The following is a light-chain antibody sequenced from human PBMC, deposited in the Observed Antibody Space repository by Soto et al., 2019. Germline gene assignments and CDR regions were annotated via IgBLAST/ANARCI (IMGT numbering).Light chain of an antibody. V-gene: IGKV3-15*01. J-gene: IGKJ1*01. CDR1: QSVSSN. Sequence: EIVMTQSPATLSVSPGERATLSFXXSQSVSSNLAWYQQKPGQAPRLLIYGASTRATGIPARFSGSGSGTEFTLTISSLQSEDFAVYYCQQYNNWPPWTFGQGTKVDIK. CDR2: GAS. CDR3: QQYNNWPPWT.